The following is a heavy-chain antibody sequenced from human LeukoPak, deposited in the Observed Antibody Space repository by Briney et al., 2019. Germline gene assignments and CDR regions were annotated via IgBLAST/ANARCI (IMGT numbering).Heavy chain of an antibody. V-gene: IGHV3-15*01. CDR3: TAGYCSSTSCYTLRNYYGMDV. CDR1: GFTFSNAW. Sequence: GGSLRLSCAASGFTFSNAWMSWVRQAPGKGLEWVGRIKSKTDGGTTDYAAPVKGRFTILRDDSKNTLYLQMNSLKTEDTAVYYCTAGYCSSTSCYTLRNYYGMDVWGQGTTVTVSS. CDR2: IKSKTDGGTT. J-gene: IGHJ6*02. D-gene: IGHD2-2*02.